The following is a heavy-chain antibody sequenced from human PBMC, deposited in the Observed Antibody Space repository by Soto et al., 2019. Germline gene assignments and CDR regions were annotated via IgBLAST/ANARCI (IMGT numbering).Heavy chain of an antibody. V-gene: IGHV3-21*01. CDR2: ISSSSSYI. CDR3: ARGYYYDSSGYYDYAFDI. CDR1: GFTFSSYS. Sequence: VQLVXXGGGXXXXXGXLXLSCAASGFTFSSYSMNWVRQAPGKGLEWVSSISSSSSYIYYADSVKGRFTISRDNAKNSLYLQMNSLRAEDTAVYYCARGYYYDSSGYYDYAFDIWGQGTMVTVSS. D-gene: IGHD3-22*01. J-gene: IGHJ3*02.